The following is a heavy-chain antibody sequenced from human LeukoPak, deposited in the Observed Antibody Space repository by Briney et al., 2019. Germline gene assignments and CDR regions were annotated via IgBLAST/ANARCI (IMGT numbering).Heavy chain of an antibody. D-gene: IGHD2-21*01. Sequence: GGSLRLSCAASGFTFSNHWMHWVRQAPGKGLVWVSRIDERGSNAMYADSVRGRFSISKDNAKNTVNLQMNSLRAEDTGVYYCIRDEALWRLDYWGQGTLVTVSS. J-gene: IGHJ4*02. V-gene: IGHV3-74*03. CDR2: IDERGSNA. CDR3: IRDEALWRLDY. CDR1: GFTFSNHW.